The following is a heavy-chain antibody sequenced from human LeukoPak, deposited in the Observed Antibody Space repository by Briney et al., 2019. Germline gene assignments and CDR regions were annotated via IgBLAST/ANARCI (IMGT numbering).Heavy chain of an antibody. CDR1: GDSVSSNSAT. J-gene: IGHJ4*02. CDR2: TYYRFQWSN. Sequence: SQTLSLTCVVFGDSVSSNSATWNRIRQSPSRGLEWLGRTYYRFQWSNDFAVSVKSRVTINPDTSKNQFSLQLNSVTPEDTAVYYCARGYHNYYFDSWGQGTLVTVSS. V-gene: IGHV6-1*01. D-gene: IGHD1-20*01. CDR3: ARGYHNYYFDS.